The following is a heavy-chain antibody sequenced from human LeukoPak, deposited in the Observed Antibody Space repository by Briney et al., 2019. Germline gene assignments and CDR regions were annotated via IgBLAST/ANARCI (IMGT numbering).Heavy chain of an antibody. Sequence: GGSLRLSCAASGFTFSSYEMNWVRQAPGKGLEGVSYISSSGSTIYYADSVKGRFTISRDNAKTPLYLQMNSLRAEDTAVYYCAELGITMIGGVWGKGTTVTISS. CDR3: AELGITMIGGV. J-gene: IGHJ6*04. D-gene: IGHD3-10*02. CDR2: ISSSGSTI. CDR1: GFTFSSYE. V-gene: IGHV3-48*03.